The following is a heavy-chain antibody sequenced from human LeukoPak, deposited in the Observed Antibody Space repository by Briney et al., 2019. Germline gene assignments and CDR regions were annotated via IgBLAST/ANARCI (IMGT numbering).Heavy chain of an antibody. V-gene: IGHV1-8*03. CDR1: GYTFTSYD. Sequence: ASVKVSCKAAGYTFTSYDINWVRQATGQGLEWMGWMNPNSGNTGYAQKFQGRVTITRNTSISTAYMELSSLRSEDTAVYYCAGGGYQLLFYYWGQGTLVTVSS. J-gene: IGHJ4*02. D-gene: IGHD2-2*01. CDR2: MNPNSGNT. CDR3: AGGGYQLLFYY.